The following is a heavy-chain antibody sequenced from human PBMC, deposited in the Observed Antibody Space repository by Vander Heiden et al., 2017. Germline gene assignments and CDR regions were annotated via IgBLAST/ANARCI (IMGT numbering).Heavy chain of an antibody. CDR1: GYTFTGYY. V-gene: IGHV1-2*02. Sequence: QVQLVQSGAEVKKPGASVKVSCQASGYTFTGYYLHWVRQAPGQGLEWMGWINPNSGGTNYAQKFQGRVTMTRDTSISTAYMELSRLRSDDTAVYYCARDNELLLWFGESVPTTNWFDPWGQGTLVTVSS. D-gene: IGHD3-10*01. J-gene: IGHJ5*02. CDR2: INPNSGGT. CDR3: ARDNELLLWFGESVPTTNWFDP.